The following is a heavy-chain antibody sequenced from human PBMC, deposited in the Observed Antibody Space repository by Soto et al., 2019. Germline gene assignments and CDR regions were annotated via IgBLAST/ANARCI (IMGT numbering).Heavy chain of an antibody. CDR1: GYTFTSYG. J-gene: IGHJ5*02. D-gene: IGHD3-3*01. Sequence: QVQLVQSGAEVKKPGASVKVSCKASGYTFTSYGISWVRQAPGQGLEWMGWISAYNGNTNYAQKLQGRVTMTTDTSTSTAYMELRSLRSYDTAVYYCARDHPITIFGVVTKWFDPWGQGTLVTVSS. V-gene: IGHV1-18*01. CDR2: ISAYNGNT. CDR3: ARDHPITIFGVVTKWFDP.